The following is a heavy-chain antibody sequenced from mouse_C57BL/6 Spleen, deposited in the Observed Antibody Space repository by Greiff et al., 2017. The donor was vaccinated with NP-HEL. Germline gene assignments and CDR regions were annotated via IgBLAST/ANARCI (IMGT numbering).Heavy chain of an antibody. J-gene: IGHJ4*01. CDR2: IWSGGST. Sequence: QVQLQQSGPGLVQPSQSLSITCTVSGFSLTSYGVHWVRQPPGKGLEWLGVIWSGGSTDSNAAFISRLSISKDNSKSQVFFKMNSLQADDTAIYYCATHYGSSPYYAMDYWGQGTSVTVSS. CDR3: ATHYGSSPYYAMDY. V-gene: IGHV2-4*01. D-gene: IGHD1-1*01. CDR1: GFSLTSYG.